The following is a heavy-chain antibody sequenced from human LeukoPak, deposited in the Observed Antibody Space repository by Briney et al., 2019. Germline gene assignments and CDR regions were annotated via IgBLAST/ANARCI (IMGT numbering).Heavy chain of an antibody. CDR1: GYTFTSYG. D-gene: IGHD2-2*02. CDR2: IGTYNGNT. J-gene: IGHJ6*03. CDR3: ARGRYCSSTNCYKVYYYYMDV. V-gene: IGHV1-18*04. Sequence: ASVKVSCKASGYTFTSYGISWVRQAPGQGLEWMGWIGTYNGNTNYAQKFQGRVTMTTDTSTSTSYMELRSLRSDDTAVYYCARGRYCSSTNCYKVYYYYMDVWGKGTTVTVSS.